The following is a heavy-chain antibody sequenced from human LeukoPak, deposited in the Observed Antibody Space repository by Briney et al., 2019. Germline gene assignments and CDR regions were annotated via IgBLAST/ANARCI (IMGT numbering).Heavy chain of an antibody. CDR3: AHRGAPTGILDY. Sequence: ESGPTLVNPTQTLTLTCTFSGFSISTYGVGVGWIRQPPGKALDWLTLIYWDDDKRYSPSLKSRLTITKDTSKNQMVLTMTNMDPVDTATYYCAHRGAPTGILDYWGQGTLVTVSS. V-gene: IGHV2-5*02. CDR1: GFSISTYGVG. J-gene: IGHJ4*02. CDR2: IYWDDDK. D-gene: IGHD1-26*01.